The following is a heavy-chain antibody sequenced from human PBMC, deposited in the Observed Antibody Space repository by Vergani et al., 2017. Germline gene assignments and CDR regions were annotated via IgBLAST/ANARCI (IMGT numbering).Heavy chain of an antibody. CDR3: ARDGMSPAEIDPKNAFHV. V-gene: IGHV4-4*01. J-gene: IGHJ3*01. D-gene: IGHD1-14*01. CDR1: GFTFSSAW. CDR2: IDRTGRT. Sequence: VQPVESGGGLVKPGGSLRLSCTTSGFTFSSAWMSWVRQAPGKGLEWLGTIDRTGRTHLSPSLKSRLTISVDTTKNQFSLRLTSATAADTAVYFCARDGMSPAEIDPKNAFHVWGQGTRVSV.